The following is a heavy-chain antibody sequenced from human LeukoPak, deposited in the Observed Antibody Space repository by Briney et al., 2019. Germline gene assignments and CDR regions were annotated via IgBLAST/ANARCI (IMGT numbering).Heavy chain of an antibody. D-gene: IGHD3-10*01. V-gene: IGHV4-38-2*02. CDR1: GYSISSGHY. J-gene: IGHJ5*02. CDR2: INHSGST. CDR3: ATSITSRPNRFDP. Sequence: PSETLSLTCTVSGYSISSGHYWGWIRQPPGKGLEWIGEINHSGSTNYNPSLKSRVTISVDTSKNQFSLKLSSVTAADTAVYYCATSITSRPNRFDPWGQGTLVTVSS.